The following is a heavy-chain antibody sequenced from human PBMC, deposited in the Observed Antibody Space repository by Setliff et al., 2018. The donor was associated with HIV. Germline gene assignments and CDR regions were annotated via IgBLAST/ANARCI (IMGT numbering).Heavy chain of an antibody. CDR1: GYKLTNYA. V-gene: IGHV1-46*01. CDR3: ASTSDLYSSGWYYAY. CDR2: INPSGGST. D-gene: IGHD6-19*01. Sequence: ASVKVSCKASGYKLTNYAVHWVRQAPGQGLEWMGIINPSGGSTSYAQKFQGRVTMTRDTSTSTVYMELSSLRSEDTAVYYCASTSDLYSSGWYYAYWGQGTLVTVSS. J-gene: IGHJ4*02.